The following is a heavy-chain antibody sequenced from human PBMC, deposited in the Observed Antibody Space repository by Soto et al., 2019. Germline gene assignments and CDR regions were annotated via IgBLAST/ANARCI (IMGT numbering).Heavy chain of an antibody. D-gene: IGHD3-22*01. CDR2: IIPILGIA. J-gene: IGHJ4*02. Sequence: GASVKVSCKASGGTFSSYTISWVRQAPGQGLEWMGRIIPILGIANYAQKFQGRVTITADKSTSTAYMELSSLRSEDTAVYYCARARSGYYDSSGYYLDYWGQGTLVTVSS. V-gene: IGHV1-69*02. CDR1: GGTFSSYT. CDR3: ARARSGYYDSSGYYLDY.